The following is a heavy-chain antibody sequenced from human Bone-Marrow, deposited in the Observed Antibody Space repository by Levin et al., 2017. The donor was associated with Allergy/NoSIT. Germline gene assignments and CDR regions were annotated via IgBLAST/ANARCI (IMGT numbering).Heavy chain of an antibody. J-gene: IGHJ4*02. D-gene: IGHD1-14*01. CDR2: ISTGAGGVT. CDR1: GYTFNIYY. Sequence: GASVKVSCKADGYTFNIYYIHWVRQAPGQGLEWMGMISTGAGGVTTYAQKFQGRVAMTRDTYTSTAYMELSSLRSADTAVYYCARGAGFDHLSGDFWGQGTLVTVSS. V-gene: IGHV1-46*02. CDR3: ARGAGFDHLSGDF.